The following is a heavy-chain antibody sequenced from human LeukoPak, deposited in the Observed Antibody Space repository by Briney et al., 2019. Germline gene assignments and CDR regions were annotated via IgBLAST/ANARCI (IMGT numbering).Heavy chain of an antibody. CDR1: GYTFTTYY. D-gene: IGHD3-10*01. V-gene: IGHV1-2*06. J-gene: IGHJ4*02. Sequence: ASVKVSCKASGYTFTTYYMHWVRRAPGQGREWMGRINPNSGDTNFAQKFQGRVTMTRDTSINTVYMQLSRLRSDDTAVYYCLRWEGIWFGDGTDYWGQGTLVTVSS. CDR3: LRWEGIWFGDGTDY. CDR2: INPNSGDT.